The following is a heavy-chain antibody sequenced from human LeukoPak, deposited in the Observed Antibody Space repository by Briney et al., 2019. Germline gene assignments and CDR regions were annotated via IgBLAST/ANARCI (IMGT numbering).Heavy chain of an antibody. Sequence: GASVTVSCKASGYTFTNYYMHWVRQAPGQGLEWMGIINPSGGSTNYAQKFQGRVTMTRDTSTSTVYMELSSLRAEDTAVYYCARESGYTYGAWGQGTLVTVSS. V-gene: IGHV1-46*01. CDR1: GYTFTNYY. D-gene: IGHD6-13*01. J-gene: IGHJ4*02. CDR3: ARESGYTYGA. CDR2: INPSGGST.